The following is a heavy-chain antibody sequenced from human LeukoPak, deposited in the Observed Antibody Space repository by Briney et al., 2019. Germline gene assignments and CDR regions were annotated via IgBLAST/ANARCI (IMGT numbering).Heavy chain of an antibody. D-gene: IGHD2-8*01. J-gene: IGHJ4*02. Sequence: GGSLRLSCAASGFTFSSYAMSWVRQAPGKGLEWVSAISGSGGSTYYADSVKGRFTISRDNSKNTLYLQMNSLRAEATDVYYCAKVALMGLARYWGQGTLVTVSS. CDR1: GFTFSSYA. CDR3: AKVALMGLARY. V-gene: IGHV3-23*01. CDR2: ISGSGGST.